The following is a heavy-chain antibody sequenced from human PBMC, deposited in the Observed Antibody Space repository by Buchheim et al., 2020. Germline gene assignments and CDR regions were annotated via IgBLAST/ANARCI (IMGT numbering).Heavy chain of an antibody. V-gene: IGHV3-30*03. J-gene: IGHJ1*01. Sequence: QVQLVESGGGVVQPGRSLRLSCVGSGFTFGIYGIHWVRRAPGKGLEWVSAISSDGHNQYYVDSVKGRFTISRDDSKNTLYLQMNSLRDEDTAVYCCVRDETYSSGWYAVGLWGQGTL. CDR3: VRDETYSSGWYAVGL. CDR2: ISSDGHNQ. CDR1: GFTFGIYG. D-gene: IGHD6-19*01.